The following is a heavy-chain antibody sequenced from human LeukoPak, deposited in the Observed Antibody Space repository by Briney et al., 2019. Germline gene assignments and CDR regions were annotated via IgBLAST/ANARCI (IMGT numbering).Heavy chain of an antibody. CDR3: VKEPRGYSFSFDI. D-gene: IGHD5-18*01. CDR2: ISGSGSKT. V-gene: IGHV3-23*01. CDR1: GFTFSTCA. J-gene: IGHJ3*02. Sequence: GGSLRLSCAASGFTFSTCAINWVRQAPGKGLEWVSAISGSGSKTFYADSVKGRFTISRDNPKNTLYLQMNSLRPEDTAVYYCVKEPRGYSFSFDIWGQGTMVTISS.